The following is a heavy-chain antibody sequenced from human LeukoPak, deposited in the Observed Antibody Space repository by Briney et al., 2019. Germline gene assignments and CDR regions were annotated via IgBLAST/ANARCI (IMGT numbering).Heavy chain of an antibody. CDR2: IYISGGT. Sequence: ASETLSLTCTVSGGSCSTHYWSWMRQSAGKGLEWIGRIYISGGTNYNPSLKSRLTMSVDTSKNQISLKLSSVTAADTAVYYCGRGLEDPPGWIDPWGQGTLVTVSS. D-gene: IGHD1-1*01. CDR3: GRGLEDPPGWIDP. CDR1: GGSCSTHY. J-gene: IGHJ5*02. V-gene: IGHV4-4*07.